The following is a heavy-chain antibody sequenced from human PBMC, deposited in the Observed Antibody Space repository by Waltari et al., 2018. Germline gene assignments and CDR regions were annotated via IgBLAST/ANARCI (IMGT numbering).Heavy chain of an antibody. Sequence: QVQLVQSGAEVKKPGASVKVSCKASGYTFTSYDINWVRQATGQGLEWMGWRNPNSGNTGYAQKCQGRVTITRNTSISTAYMELSSLRSEDTAVYYCARGLRVTIFGVVPMGYWGQGTLVTVSS. D-gene: IGHD3-3*01. J-gene: IGHJ4*02. CDR3: ARGLRVTIFGVVPMGY. V-gene: IGHV1-8*03. CDR1: GYTFTSYD. CDR2: RNPNSGNT.